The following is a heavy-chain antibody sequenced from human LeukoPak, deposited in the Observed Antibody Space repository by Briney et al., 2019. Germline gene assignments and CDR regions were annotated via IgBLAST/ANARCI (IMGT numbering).Heavy chain of an antibody. CDR3: ARGGYYYDSSGYYF. CDR1: GFNFSTYA. D-gene: IGHD3-22*01. V-gene: IGHV3-33*08. CDR2: IWYDGSNK. Sequence: GGSLRLSCAASGFNFSTYAMTRVRQAPGKGLEWVAVIWYDGSNKYYADSVKGRFTISRDNSKNTLYLQMNSLRAEDTAVYYCARGGYYYDSSGYYFWGQGTLVTVSS. J-gene: IGHJ4*02.